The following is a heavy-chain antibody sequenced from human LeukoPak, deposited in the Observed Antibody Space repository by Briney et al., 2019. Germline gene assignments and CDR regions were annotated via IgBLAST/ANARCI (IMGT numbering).Heavy chain of an antibody. CDR3: AQGPYYYDSSGYSRRWFDP. D-gene: IGHD3-22*01. CDR1: GFTFSSYA. Sequence: GGSLRLSCAASGFTFSSYAMSGVRQAPGKGLEWVSGISGSGGRTYYADSVKGRFTISRDNSKNTLNLQMNSLRAEDTAVYYCAQGPYYYDSSGYSRRWFDPWGQGTLVTVSS. V-gene: IGHV3-23*01. J-gene: IGHJ5*02. CDR2: ISGSGGRT.